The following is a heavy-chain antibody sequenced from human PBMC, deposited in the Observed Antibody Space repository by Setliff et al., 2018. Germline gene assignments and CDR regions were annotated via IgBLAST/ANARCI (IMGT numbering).Heavy chain of an antibody. CDR2: ISSDGNIK. V-gene: IGHV3-30-3*01. J-gene: IGHJ4*02. CDR3: VRGSAYSSGSFDC. D-gene: IGHD3-22*01. Sequence: GSLRLSCAASGFTFNGYAMNWVRQVPGKGLEWVAVISSDGNIKFHAESVKGRFTISRDNSKNTQYLQMNSLRAEDTAVYYCVRGSAYSSGSFDCWGQGTLVTVSS. CDR1: GFTFNGYA.